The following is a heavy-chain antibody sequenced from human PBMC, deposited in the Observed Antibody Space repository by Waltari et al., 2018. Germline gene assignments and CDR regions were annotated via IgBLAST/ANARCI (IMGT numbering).Heavy chain of an antibody. CDR1: GGSFSGYY. J-gene: IGHJ4*02. CDR3: ARRMGYRSYFDY. Sequence: QVQLQQWGAGLLKPSETLSLTCAVYGGSFSGYYWSWIRQPPGKGLEWIGEINHRGSTNYNPSLKSRVTISVDTSKNQFSLKLSSVTAADTAVYYCARRMGYRSYFDYWGQGTLVTVSS. D-gene: IGHD5-12*01. V-gene: IGHV4-34*01. CDR2: INHRGST.